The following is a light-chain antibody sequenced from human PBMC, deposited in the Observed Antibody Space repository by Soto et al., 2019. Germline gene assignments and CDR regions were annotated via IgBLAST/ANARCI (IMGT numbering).Light chain of an antibody. Sequence: QSVLTQPPSASGSPGQSVTISCTGTSSDVGGYNFVSWYQQHPGKAPKLMISEVSKRPSGVPDRFSGSKSGNTASLTVSGLQAEDEADYYFSSYAGSNNLVFGGGTKLTVL. CDR2: EVS. V-gene: IGLV2-8*01. CDR3: SSYAGSNNLV. CDR1: SSDVGGYNF. J-gene: IGLJ2*01.